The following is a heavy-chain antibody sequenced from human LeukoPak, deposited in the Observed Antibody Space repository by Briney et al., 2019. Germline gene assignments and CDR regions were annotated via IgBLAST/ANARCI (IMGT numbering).Heavy chain of an antibody. J-gene: IGHJ5*02. CDR1: GGSISSSSYY. D-gene: IGHD3-10*01. CDR2: IYYSGST. V-gene: IGHV4-39*07. CDR3: ARDYYGSGSLSGRQFDP. Sequence: SETLSLTCTVSGGSISSSSYYWGWIRQPPGKGLEWIGSIYYSGSTYYNPSLKSRVTISVDTSKNQFSLKLSSVTAADTAVYYCARDYYGSGSLSGRQFDPWGQGTLVTVPS.